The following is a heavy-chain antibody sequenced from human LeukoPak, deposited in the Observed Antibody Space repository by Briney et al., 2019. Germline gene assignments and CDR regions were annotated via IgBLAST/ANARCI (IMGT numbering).Heavy chain of an antibody. CDR3: ARSRGWLQSHPLGY. CDR2: IHHSGST. V-gene: IGHV4-34*01. J-gene: IGHJ4*02. D-gene: IGHD5-24*01. Sequence: SETLSLTCAVYGGSFSGYYWSWIRQPPGKGLEWIGEIHHSGSTNYNPSLKSRVTISVDTSKNQFSLKLSSVTAADTAVYYCARSRGWLQSHPLGYWGQGTLVTISS. CDR1: GGSFSGYY.